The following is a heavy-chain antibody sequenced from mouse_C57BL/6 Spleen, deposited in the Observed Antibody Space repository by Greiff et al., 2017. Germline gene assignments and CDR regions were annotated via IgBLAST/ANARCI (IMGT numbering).Heavy chain of an antibody. CDR1: GFNIKDDY. CDR2: IDPENGDT. D-gene: IGHD1-1*01. V-gene: IGHV14-4*01. Sequence: VQLQQSGAELVRPGASVKLSCTASGFNIKDDYMHWVKQRPEQGLEWIGWIDPENGDTEYASKFQGKATITADTSSNTAYLQLSSLTSEDTAVYYCTTRLSTTVVVYYWGQGTTLTVSS. CDR3: TTRLSTTVVVYY. J-gene: IGHJ2*01.